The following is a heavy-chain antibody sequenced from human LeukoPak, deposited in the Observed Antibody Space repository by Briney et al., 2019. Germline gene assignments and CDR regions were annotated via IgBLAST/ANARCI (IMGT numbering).Heavy chain of an antibody. CDR3: ARGGGRSHY. CDR1: GFTFSSYS. D-gene: IGHD3-16*01. J-gene: IGHJ4*02. Sequence: GGSLRLSCAASGFTFSSYSMNWVRQAPGKGLEWVSYISSSSSTIYYADSVKGRFTISRDNAKNSLYLQMNRLRAEDTAVYYCARGGGRSHYWGQGTLVTVSS. CDR2: ISSSSSTI. V-gene: IGHV3-48*01.